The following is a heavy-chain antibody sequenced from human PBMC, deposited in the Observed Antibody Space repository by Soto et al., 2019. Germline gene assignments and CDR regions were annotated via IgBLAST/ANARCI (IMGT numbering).Heavy chain of an antibody. V-gene: IGHV3-33*01. CDR3: ARNTGGYDYVWGSYPLNYGMDV. D-gene: IGHD3-16*02. Sequence: QVQLVESGGGVVQPGRSLRLSCAASGFTFSSYGMHWVRQAPGKGLEWVAVIWYDGSNKYYADSVKGRFTISRDNSKNTLYMQMNSLRAEDTAVYYCARNTGGYDYVWGSYPLNYGMDVWGQGTTVTVSS. CDR2: IWYDGSNK. J-gene: IGHJ6*02. CDR1: GFTFSSYG.